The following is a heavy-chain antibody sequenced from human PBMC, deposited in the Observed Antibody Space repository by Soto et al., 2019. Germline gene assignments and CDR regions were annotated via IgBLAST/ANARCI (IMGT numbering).Heavy chain of an antibody. CDR1: GFSLSTSGVG. CDR2: IYWDDDK. J-gene: IGHJ4*02. V-gene: IGHV2-5*02. D-gene: IGHD2-15*01. Sequence: SGPTLVNPTQTLTLTCTFSGFSLSTSGVGVGWIRQPPGKALEWLALIYWDDDKRYSPSLKSRLTITKDTSKNQVVLTMTNMDPVDTATYYCAHAIRYCSGGSCYSGFDYWGQGTLVTVSS. CDR3: AHAIRYCSGGSCYSGFDY.